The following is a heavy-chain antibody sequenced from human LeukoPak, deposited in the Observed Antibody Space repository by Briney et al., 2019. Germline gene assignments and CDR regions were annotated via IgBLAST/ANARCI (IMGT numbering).Heavy chain of an antibody. D-gene: IGHD1-26*01. J-gene: IGHJ3*02. V-gene: IGHV4-34*01. CDR2: INPSGST. CDR3: ARHSATYIAFDI. CDR1: GGSFSTYY. Sequence: SETLSLTCAVYGGSFSTYYWTWIRQPPGKGLEWIGEINPSGSTNYNPSLKSRVTISVDTSKNQFSLKLSSVTAADTAVYYCARHSATYIAFDIWGQGTMVTVSS.